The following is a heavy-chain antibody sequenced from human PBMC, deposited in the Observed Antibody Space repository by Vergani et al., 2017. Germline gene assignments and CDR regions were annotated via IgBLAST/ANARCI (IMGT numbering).Heavy chain of an antibody. CDR2: ISTLFGTE. CDR3: ASTVGSGPLYYFAH. D-gene: IGHD3-10*01. CDR1: GDTSSNYV. V-gene: IGHV1-69*01. J-gene: IGHJ4*02. Sequence: QVQLVQSGAEVKSPGSSVKVSCKASGDTSSNYVINWVRQAPGQGLEWVGGISTLFGTEGSAQKFQGRVTITADAATRTAYLELNSLRSEDTAVYFCASTVGSGPLYYFAHWGQGTLITVSS.